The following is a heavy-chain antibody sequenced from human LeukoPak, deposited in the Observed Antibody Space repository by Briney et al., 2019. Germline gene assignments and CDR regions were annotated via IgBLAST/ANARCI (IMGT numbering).Heavy chain of an antibody. CDR1: GFTFSSYE. V-gene: IGHV3-48*03. Sequence: GVSLRLSCAASGFTFSSYEMNWVREAPGKGLEWVSYISSSGSTIYYADSVKGRFTISRDNAKNSLYLQMNSLRAEATAVYYCARDHSVAGEYYYGMDVWGQGTTVTVSS. CDR2: ISSSGSTI. D-gene: IGHD6-19*01. CDR3: ARDHSVAGEYYYGMDV. J-gene: IGHJ6*02.